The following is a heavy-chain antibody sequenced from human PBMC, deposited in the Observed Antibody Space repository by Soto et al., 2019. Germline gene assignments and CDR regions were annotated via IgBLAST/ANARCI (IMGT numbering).Heavy chain of an antibody. CDR1: GYTFTGYY. Sequence: ASVKVSCKASGYTFTGYYMHWVRQAPGQGLEWMGWINPNSGGTNYAQKFQGWVTMTRDTSISTAYMELSRLRSDDTAVYYCARGHYYASSGLDIWGQGTMVTV. CDR2: INPNSGGT. V-gene: IGHV1-2*04. CDR3: ARGHYYASSGLDI. D-gene: IGHD3-22*01. J-gene: IGHJ3*02.